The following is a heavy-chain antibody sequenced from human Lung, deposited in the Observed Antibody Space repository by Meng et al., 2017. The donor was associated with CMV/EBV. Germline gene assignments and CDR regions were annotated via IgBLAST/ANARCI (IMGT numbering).Heavy chain of an antibody. Sequence: QVQLQGAGPGRVKPSGTRPLTCVCAGRSIRSCYGGSWVRQPPGKGLEWIGEIYHSGSTNYNPSLKSRVTISVDKSKNQFSLNLSSVTAADTAVYYCARVGQWLPIDYWGQGTLVTVSS. CDR1: GRSIRSCYG. J-gene: IGHJ4*02. D-gene: IGHD6-19*01. CDR2: IYHSGST. V-gene: IGHV4-4*02. CDR3: ARVGQWLPIDY.